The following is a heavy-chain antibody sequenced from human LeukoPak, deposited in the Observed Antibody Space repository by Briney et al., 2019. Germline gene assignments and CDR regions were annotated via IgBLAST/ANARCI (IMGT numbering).Heavy chain of an antibody. CDR3: ARSVGSSSAY. CDR2: IGTAGDT. V-gene: IGHV3-13*01. CDR1: GFTFSRYD. J-gene: IGHJ4*02. Sequence: PGGSLRLSCAASGFTFSRYDMHWVRQVTGKGLEWVSAIGTAGDTYYPDSVKGRFTISRENVKNSLFLQMNSLRVEDTAVYYCARSVGSSSAYWGQGTLVTVSS. D-gene: IGHD6-6*01.